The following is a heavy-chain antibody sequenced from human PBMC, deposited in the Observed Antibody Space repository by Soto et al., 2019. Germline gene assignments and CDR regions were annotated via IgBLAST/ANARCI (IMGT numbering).Heavy chain of an antibody. CDR1: GFTFSSYG. CDR3: AKATAYGRYYYYGMDV. D-gene: IGHD3-10*01. CDR2: ISYDGSNK. Sequence: GGSLRLSCAASGFTFSSYGMHWVRQAPGKGLEWVAVISYDGSNKYYADSVKGRFTISRDNSKNTLYLQMNSLRAEDTAVYYCAKATAYGRYYYYGMDVWGQGTTVTVSS. J-gene: IGHJ6*02. V-gene: IGHV3-30*18.